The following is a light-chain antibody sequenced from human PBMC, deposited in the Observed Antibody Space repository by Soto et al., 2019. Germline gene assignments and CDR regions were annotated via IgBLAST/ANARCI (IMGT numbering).Light chain of an antibody. Sequence: IQLTQSPSSLSASVGDRVSITCRASQGISSYLAWYQQKPGKAPKLLIYAASTLEIGVPSRFSGSGSGTDFTLTISSLQPEDFATYDCQQLISYPFTFGPGATVDIK. CDR1: QGISSY. CDR2: AAS. J-gene: IGKJ3*01. CDR3: QQLISYPFT. V-gene: IGKV1-9*01.